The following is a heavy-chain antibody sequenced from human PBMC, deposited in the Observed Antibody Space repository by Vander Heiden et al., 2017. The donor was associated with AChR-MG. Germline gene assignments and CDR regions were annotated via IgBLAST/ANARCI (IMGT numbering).Heavy chain of an antibody. J-gene: IGHJ6*02. Sequence: QVTLRESGPAQVKATQTLTLTCTFPGFPLSTSEMSVTWIRQPPGKALACPALPDWAEDKFYSPSLKTRLTVSKDTAKNQVVLKMTNMDPVDTATYYCARTFWVVGPPVSWAGGPGSSKTGGYYYGVDVWGQGTTVTVSS. V-gene: IGHV2-70*01. CDR2: PDWAEDK. D-gene: IGHD3-3*01. CDR1: GFPLSTSEMS. CDR3: ARTFWVVGPPVSWAGGPGSSKTGGYYYGVDV.